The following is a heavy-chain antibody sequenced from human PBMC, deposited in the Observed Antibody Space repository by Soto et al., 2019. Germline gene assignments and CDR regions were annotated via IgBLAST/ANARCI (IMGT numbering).Heavy chain of an antibody. CDR2: ISESGST. D-gene: IGHD1-1*01. CDR3: ARGSGIVALPGELEDVNYDF. V-gene: IGHV4-34*01. Sequence: QVQLQQWGAGLVKPSETLSLSCAVYGQSFSGHSWAWIRQPPGKGLEWIGDISESGSTYYNPSLKSRVTISTDTSKNQFSLKLNSVTAADTAAYFCARGSGIVALPGELEDVNYDFWGQGTLVNVSS. CDR1: GQSFSGHS. J-gene: IGHJ4*02.